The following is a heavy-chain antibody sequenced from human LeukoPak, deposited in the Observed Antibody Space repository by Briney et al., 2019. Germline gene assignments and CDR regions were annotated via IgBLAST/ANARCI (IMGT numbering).Heavy chain of an antibody. CDR3: ARRTDILTGYPYDAFDI. CDR2: IYTSGST. Sequence: SSQTLSLTCTVSGGSISSGSYYWSWIRQPAGKGLEWIGRIYTSGSTNYNPSLKSRVTISVDTSKNQFSLKLCSVTAADTAVYYCARRTDILTGYPYDAFDIWGQGTMVTVSS. V-gene: IGHV4-61*02. J-gene: IGHJ3*02. CDR1: GGSISSGSYY. D-gene: IGHD3-9*01.